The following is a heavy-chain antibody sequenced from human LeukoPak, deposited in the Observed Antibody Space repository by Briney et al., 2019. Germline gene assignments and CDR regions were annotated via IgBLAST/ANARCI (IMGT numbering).Heavy chain of an antibody. Sequence: QTGGSLRLSCAASGFTFSSYAMSWVRQAPGKGLEWVSAISGSGGSTYYADSVKGRFTISRDNSKNTLYLQMNSLRAEDTAVNYCAKDSYDIPHLRAFDIWDQARMVTVSS. CDR3: AKDSYDIPHLRAFDI. J-gene: IGHJ3*02. V-gene: IGHV3-23*01. D-gene: IGHD3-9*01. CDR2: ISGSGGST. CDR1: GFTFSSYA.